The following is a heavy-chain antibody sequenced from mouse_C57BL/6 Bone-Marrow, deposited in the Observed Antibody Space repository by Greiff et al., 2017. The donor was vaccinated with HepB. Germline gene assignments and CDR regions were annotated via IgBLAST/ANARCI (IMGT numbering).Heavy chain of an antibody. J-gene: IGHJ4*01. D-gene: IGHD2-12*01. CDR3: ARIVAYYKNRDAMDY. CDR1: GFSLTSYG. V-gene: IGHV2-2*01. Sequence: VKLQESGPGLVQPSQSLSITCTVSGFSLTSYGVHWVRQSPGKGLEWLGVIWSGGSTDYNAAFISRLSISKDNSKSQVFFKMNSLQADDTAIYYCARIVAYYKNRDAMDYWGQGTSVTVSS. CDR2: IWSGGST.